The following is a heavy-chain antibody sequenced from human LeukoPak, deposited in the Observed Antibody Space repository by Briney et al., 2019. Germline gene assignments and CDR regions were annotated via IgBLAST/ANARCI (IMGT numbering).Heavy chain of an antibody. D-gene: IGHD2-2*01. V-gene: IGHV3-48*01. CDR1: GFTFSSYS. J-gene: IGHJ6*03. CDR2: ISSSSSTI. Sequence: GGSLRLSCAASGFTFSSYSMNWVRQAPGKGLEWVSYISSSSSTIYYADSVKGRFTISRDNAKNSLYLQMNSLRAEDTAVYYCASNPGYCSSTSCCRKSYYYYMDVWGKGTTVTVSS. CDR3: ASNPGYCSSTSCCRKSYYYYMDV.